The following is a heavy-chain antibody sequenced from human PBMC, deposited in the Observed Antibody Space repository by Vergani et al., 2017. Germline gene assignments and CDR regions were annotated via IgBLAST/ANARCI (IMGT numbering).Heavy chain of an antibody. CDR2: ISYDGTQK. CDR1: GFTSSYYG. CDR3: ATKSCGTPGCQIGYFRE. Sequence: VHLVESGGGVVQPGRSLRLSCVVSGFTSSYYGMDWVRQAPGKGLEWVAVISYDGTQKYYAESVKGRFTISRDNSKSTLYLQMNSLRTEDTAVYYCATKSCGTPGCQIGYFREWGQGTLVTVSS. D-gene: IGHD1-1*01. J-gene: IGHJ1*01. V-gene: IGHV3-30*03.